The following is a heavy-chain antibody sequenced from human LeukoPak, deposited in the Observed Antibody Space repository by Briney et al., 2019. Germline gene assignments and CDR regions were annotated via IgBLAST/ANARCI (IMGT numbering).Heavy chain of an antibody. CDR3: ARHWDSNGYYYNFDY. J-gene: IGHJ4*02. CDR1: GYTFSNHW. D-gene: IGHD3-22*01. V-gene: IGHV5-51*01. Sequence: GESLKISGKGSGYTFSNHWIGWVRQMPGKGLEWMGIIFPADSDTRYSPSFQGQVTISADKSINTAYLQWSSLEASDTAMYYCARHWDSNGYYYNFDYWGQGTLVTVSS. CDR2: IFPADSDT.